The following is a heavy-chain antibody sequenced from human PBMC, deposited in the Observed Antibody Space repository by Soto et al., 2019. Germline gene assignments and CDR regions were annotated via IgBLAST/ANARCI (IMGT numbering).Heavy chain of an antibody. CDR2: ISSSGNNR. CDR1: GFTFGNYA. J-gene: IGHJ4*02. Sequence: EVRLLESGGGLVRPGGPLRLSCAASGFTFGNYAMTWVRQAPGKGLEWVSSISSSGNNRCYADSVKGRFTISRDNSENTLFLQVNSLRAEDTAVYYCAKDLWPSSAYCTGCSCYSRDSWGRGTLVTVAS. V-gene: IGHV3-23*01. CDR3: AKDLWPSSAYCTGCSCYSRDS. D-gene: IGHD2-15*01.